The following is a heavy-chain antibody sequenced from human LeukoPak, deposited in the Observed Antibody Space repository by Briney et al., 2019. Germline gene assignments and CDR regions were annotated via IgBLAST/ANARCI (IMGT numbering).Heavy chain of an antibody. CDR3: ARGPYYYDTKYFQH. J-gene: IGHJ1*01. D-gene: IGHD3-22*01. V-gene: IGHV1-2*06. Sequence: GSSVKVSCKASGYTFTGYYMHWVRQAPGQGLEWMGRINPNSGGTNYAQKFQGRVTMTRDTSISTAYMELSRLRSDDTAVYYCARGPYYYDTKYFQHWSQGTLVTVSS. CDR2: INPNSGGT. CDR1: GYTFTGYY.